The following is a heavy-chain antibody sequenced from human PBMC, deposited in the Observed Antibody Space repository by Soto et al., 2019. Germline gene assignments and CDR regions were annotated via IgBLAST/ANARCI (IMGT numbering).Heavy chain of an antibody. CDR1: GFSLSDHY. CDR2: SRDKANGYTT. D-gene: IGHD6-19*01. CDR3: ARKGSGWYSDWYFDL. V-gene: IGHV3-72*01. J-gene: IGHJ2*01. Sequence: EVQLVESGGGLVQPGGSLRLSCAASGFSLSDHYMDWVRQAPGKGLEWVGRSRDKANGYTTDYAASVKGRFTISREDSKNSLYLQMISLKTEDTAVYYCARKGSGWYSDWYFDLWGRGTLVTVSS.